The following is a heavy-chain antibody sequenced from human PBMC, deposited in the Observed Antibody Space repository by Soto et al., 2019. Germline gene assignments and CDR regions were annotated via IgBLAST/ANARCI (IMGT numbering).Heavy chain of an antibody. J-gene: IGHJ4*02. CDR1: GFTFSSYG. V-gene: IGHV3-30*18. Sequence: QVQLVESGGGVVQPGRSLRLSCAASGFTFSSYGMHWVRQAPGKGLVWVAVISYDGSNKYYADSVKGRFTISRDNSKNTLYLQMNSLRAEDTAVYYCAKDLGYSYGYGGDYFDYWGQGTLVTVSS. CDR3: AKDLGYSYGYGGDYFDY. D-gene: IGHD5-18*01. CDR2: ISYDGSNK.